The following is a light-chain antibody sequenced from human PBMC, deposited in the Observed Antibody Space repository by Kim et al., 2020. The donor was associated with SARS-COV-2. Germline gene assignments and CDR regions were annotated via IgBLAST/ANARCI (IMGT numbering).Light chain of an antibody. J-gene: IGKJ1*01. CDR2: GAS. V-gene: IGKV3-15*01. CDR3: QHYNNWPPWT. Sequence: EIVMTQSPATLSVSPGERATLSCRASQSVSSNLAWYQQKPGQAPRLLIYGASKRATSVPARFSGSGSGTEFALTISSLQSEDFAVYYCQHYNNWPPWTFGQGTKVDIK. CDR1: QSVSSN.